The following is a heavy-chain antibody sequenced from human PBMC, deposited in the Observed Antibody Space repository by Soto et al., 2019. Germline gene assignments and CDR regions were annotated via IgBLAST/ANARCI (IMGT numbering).Heavy chain of an antibody. CDR2: INAGNGNT. D-gene: IGHD6-19*01. CDR1: GYTFTSYA. Sequence: QVQLVQSGAEVKKPGASVKVSCKTSGYTFTSYAMHWVRQAPGQRLEWMGWINAGNGNTKYSQKVQGRVTITIDTSASTAYMELSILRSEDTAIYSCARDLGGWTDYWGQGTLVTVSS. CDR3: ARDLGGWTDY. V-gene: IGHV1-3*01. J-gene: IGHJ4*02.